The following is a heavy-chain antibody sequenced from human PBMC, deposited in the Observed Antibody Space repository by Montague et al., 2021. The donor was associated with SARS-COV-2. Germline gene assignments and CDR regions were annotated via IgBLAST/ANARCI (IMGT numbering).Heavy chain of an antibody. D-gene: IGHD3-10*01. Sequence: SETLSLTCAVSGGSISSNYWSWIRQPPGKGLEWIGYINYTESTKYNPSLKRRVSISADTSKNQISLKLTSVTAADTAVYYCARHELDTVICSIIIVDINKFDPWGQGTLVTVSS. CDR1: GGSISSNY. CDR3: ARHELDTVICSIIIVDINKFDP. V-gene: IGHV4-59*08. CDR2: INYTEST. J-gene: IGHJ5*02.